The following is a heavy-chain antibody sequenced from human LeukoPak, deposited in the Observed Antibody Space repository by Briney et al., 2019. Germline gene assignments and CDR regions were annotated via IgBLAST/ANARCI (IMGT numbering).Heavy chain of an antibody. D-gene: IGHD2-2*01. Sequence: GASVKVSCKASGYTFTSYAMNWVRRAPGQGLEWMGWINTNTGNPTYAQGFTGRFVFSLDTSVSTAYLQISSLKAEDTAVYYCARGGGYCSSTSCYAGGFDYWGQGTLVTVSS. CDR1: GYTFTSYA. CDR2: INTNTGNP. V-gene: IGHV7-4-1*02. CDR3: ARGGGYCSSTSCYAGGFDY. J-gene: IGHJ4*02.